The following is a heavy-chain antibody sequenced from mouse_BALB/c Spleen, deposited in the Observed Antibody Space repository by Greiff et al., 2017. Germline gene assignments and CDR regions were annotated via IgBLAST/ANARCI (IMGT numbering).Heavy chain of an antibody. CDR3: ARGYDYDYAMDY. CDR1: GFTFSDYY. Sequence: EVNLVESGGGLVKPGGSLKLSCAASGFTFSDYYMYWVRQTPEKRLEWVATISDGGSYTYYPDSVKGRFTISRDNAKNNLYLQMSSLKSEDTAMYYCARGYDYDYAMDYWGQGTSVTVSS. J-gene: IGHJ4*01. CDR2: ISDGGSYT. V-gene: IGHV5-4*02. D-gene: IGHD2-4*01.